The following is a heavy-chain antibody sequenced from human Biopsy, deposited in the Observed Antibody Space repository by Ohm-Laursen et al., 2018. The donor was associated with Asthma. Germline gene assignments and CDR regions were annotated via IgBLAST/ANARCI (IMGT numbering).Heavy chain of an antibody. J-gene: IGHJ4*02. CDR1: GFTVSRDY. CDR3: ARGDSSGWSQYYFDY. Sequence: SLGLSCAASGFTVSRDYMFWVRQAPGKGLEWVSVIYSGGTSHTADSVRGRFTISRDYSKNTLYLQMHSLRAEDTAAYYCARGDSSGWSQYYFDYWGQGTLVTVSS. CDR2: IYSGGTS. D-gene: IGHD6-19*01. V-gene: IGHV3-53*01.